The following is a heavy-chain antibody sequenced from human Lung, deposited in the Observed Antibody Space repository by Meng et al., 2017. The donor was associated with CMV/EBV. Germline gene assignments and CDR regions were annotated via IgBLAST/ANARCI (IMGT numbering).Heavy chain of an antibody. CDR3: ARDPRYSDNWLRAGDFQQ. CDR2: ISPYSGNT. CDR1: GYPFTSYG. D-gene: IGHD1-1*01. J-gene: IGHJ1*01. Sequence: QVQLVQSGPEVKKPGASVKVSFKTSGYPFTSYGISWVRQAPGQGLEWMGWISPYSGNTKYAQNLQGRVTLTTDTSTDTAYMELGSLIFDDTAVYYCARDPRYSDNWLRAGDFQQWGQGTLVTVAS. V-gene: IGHV1-18*01.